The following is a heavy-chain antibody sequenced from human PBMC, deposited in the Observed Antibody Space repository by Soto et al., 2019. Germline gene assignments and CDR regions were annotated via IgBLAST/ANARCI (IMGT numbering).Heavy chain of an antibody. D-gene: IGHD3-3*01. V-gene: IGHV6-1*01. Sequence: SQTLSLTCAISGDSVSSNSAAWNWIRQSPSRGLEWLGRTYYRSKWYNDYAVSVKSRITINPDTSKNQFSLQLNSVTPEDTAVYYCARGQVFGVVIIPDYYYYGMDVRGQGTTVTVSS. CDR3: ARGQVFGVVIIPDYYYYGMDV. J-gene: IGHJ6*02. CDR2: TYYRSKWYN. CDR1: GDSVSSNSAA.